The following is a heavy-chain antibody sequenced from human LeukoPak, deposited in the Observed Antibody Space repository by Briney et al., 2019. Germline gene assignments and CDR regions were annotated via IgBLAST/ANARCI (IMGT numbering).Heavy chain of an antibody. CDR3: ATRATYYYDSSGYSFDY. CDR1: GGSFSGYY. Sequence: SETLSLTCAVYGGSFSGYYWSWIRQPPGKGLEWIGEINLSGSTNYNPSLKSRVTISVDTSKNQFSLKLSSVTAADTAVYYCATRATYYYDSSGYSFDYWGQGTLVTVSS. CDR2: INLSGST. V-gene: IGHV4-34*01. D-gene: IGHD3-22*01. J-gene: IGHJ4*02.